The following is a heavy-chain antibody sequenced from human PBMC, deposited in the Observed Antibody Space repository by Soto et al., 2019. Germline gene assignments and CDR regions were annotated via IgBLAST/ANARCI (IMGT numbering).Heavy chain of an antibody. CDR3: AREDLYGSYFDY. J-gene: IGHJ4*02. CDR1: VDPISSYY. V-gene: IGHV4-59*01. D-gene: IGHD2-2*02. Sequence: ETLSLTCTGSVDPISSYYWSWIRQPPGKGLEWIGYIYYSGSTNYNPSLKSRVTISVDTSKNQFSLKLSSVTAADTAVYYCAREDLYGSYFDYWGQGTLVIVSS. CDR2: IYYSGST.